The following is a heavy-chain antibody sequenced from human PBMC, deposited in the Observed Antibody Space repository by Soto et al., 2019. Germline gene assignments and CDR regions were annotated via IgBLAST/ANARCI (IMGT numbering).Heavy chain of an antibody. J-gene: IGHJ4*02. V-gene: IGHV3-15*01. CDR3: TTAHPRGPDY. CDR2: IRSKTDGGTV. D-gene: IGHD5-12*01. Sequence: EVQLVESGGGLVKPGESLRRSCAASGLSFSNAWMNWVRQAPGKGLEWVGQIRSKTDGGTVFYPAPVKGRFIISRDDSTNTLYLQMNSLTTEDTAVYYCTTAHPRGPDYWGRGTLVTVSS. CDR1: GLSFSNAW.